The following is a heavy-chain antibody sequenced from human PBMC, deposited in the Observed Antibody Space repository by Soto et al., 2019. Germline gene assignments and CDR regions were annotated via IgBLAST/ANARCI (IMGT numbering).Heavy chain of an antibody. CDR1: GFTFSSYA. CDR3: ARRGPGTYFDY. Sequence: GGSVRLSCAASGFTFSSYAMSWVRQAPGKGLEWVSVISGSGGSTYYADSVKGRFTISRDNSKNTLYLQMNSLRAEDTAGYYCARRGPGTYFDYWGQGTLVTVSS. D-gene: IGHD6-13*01. J-gene: IGHJ4*02. CDR2: ISGSGGST. V-gene: IGHV3-23*01.